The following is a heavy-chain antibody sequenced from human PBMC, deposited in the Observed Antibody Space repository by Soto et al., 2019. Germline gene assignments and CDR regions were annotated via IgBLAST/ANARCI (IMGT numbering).Heavy chain of an antibody. CDR1: GFTFSSYW. V-gene: IGHV3-7*03. J-gene: IGHJ4*02. CDR3: ARGYSTFDY. CDR2: IKQVGTDT. D-gene: IGHD5-12*01. Sequence: GGSLRLSCVASGFTFSSYWMSWVRQAPGKGLEWVANIKQVGTDTYYVDSVKGRFTISRDNAKNSLYLQMNSLRAEDAAVYYCARGYSTFDYWGQGTTVTVSS.